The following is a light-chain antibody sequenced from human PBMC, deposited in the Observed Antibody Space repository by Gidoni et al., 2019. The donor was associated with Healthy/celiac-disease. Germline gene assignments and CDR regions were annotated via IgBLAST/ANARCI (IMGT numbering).Light chain of an antibody. CDR3: QQYGSSPLT. CDR2: GAS. V-gene: IGKV3-20*01. J-gene: IGKJ4*01. CDR1: QSVSSSY. Sequence: EIVLTQSPGTLSLSPGERATLSCRASQSVSSSYLAWYQQKPGQAPRLLIYGASSRATGIPDRVSGSGSGIDFTLTISRLEPEDFAVYYCQQYGSSPLTFGGGTKVEIK.